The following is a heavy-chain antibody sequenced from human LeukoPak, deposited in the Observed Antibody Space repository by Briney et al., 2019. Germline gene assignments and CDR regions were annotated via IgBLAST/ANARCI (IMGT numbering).Heavy chain of an antibody. CDR2: INHSGIT. V-gene: IGHV4-34*01. CDR1: GGAFSDYF. CDR3: ARDVVVVPAAIHYGMDV. Sequence: SETLSLTCAVYGGAFSDYFWGWIRQPPGKGLEWIGEINHSGITYYNPSLKSRVTISVDTYKNQFSLNLSSVTAADTAVYYCARDVVVVPAAIHYGMDVWGQGTTVTVSS. J-gene: IGHJ6*02. D-gene: IGHD2-2*01.